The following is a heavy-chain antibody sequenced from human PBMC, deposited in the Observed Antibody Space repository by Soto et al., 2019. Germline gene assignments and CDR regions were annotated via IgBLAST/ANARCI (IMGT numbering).Heavy chain of an antibody. V-gene: IGHV3-48*01. Sequence: GGSLRLSCAASGFTFISYSMNWVLQAPWKGLEWVSYISSSSSTIYYADSVKGRFTISRDNAKNSLYLQMNSLRAEDTAVYYCAREDRYSSGWYRSYYFDYWGQGTLVTVSS. CDR3: AREDRYSSGWYRSYYFDY. CDR2: ISSSSSTI. D-gene: IGHD6-19*01. J-gene: IGHJ4*02. CDR1: GFTFISYS.